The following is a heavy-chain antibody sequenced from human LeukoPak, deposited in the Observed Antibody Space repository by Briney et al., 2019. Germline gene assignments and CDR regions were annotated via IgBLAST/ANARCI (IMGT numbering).Heavy chain of an antibody. CDR1: GFTVSSNY. CDR3: ATGGRYQYYYDSSGSNDY. D-gene: IGHD3-22*01. J-gene: IGHJ4*02. Sequence: GSLRLSCAASGFTVSSNYMSWVRQAPGKGLEWVSVIYSGGSTYYADSVKGRFTISRDNSKNTLYLQMNSLRAEDTAVYYCATGGRYQYYYDSSGSNDYWGQGTLVTVSS. CDR2: IYSGGST. V-gene: IGHV3-66*01.